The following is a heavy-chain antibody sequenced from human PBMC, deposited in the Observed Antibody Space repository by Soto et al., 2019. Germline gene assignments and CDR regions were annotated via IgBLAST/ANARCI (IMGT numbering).Heavy chain of an antibody. CDR1: GLTVSGTKY. D-gene: IGHD1-1*01. Sequence: DVQLVESGEGLIQPGESLRLSCVAFGLTVSGTKYVAWVRQAPGKGLEWVSALYDVFGSFYADSVKGRFTTSSDRSRITVYLQMNDLRPDDTAVYYCASWREREHAFDVWGQGTAVIVSP. V-gene: IGHV3-53*01. CDR2: LYDVFGS. J-gene: IGHJ3*01. CDR3: ASWREREHAFDV.